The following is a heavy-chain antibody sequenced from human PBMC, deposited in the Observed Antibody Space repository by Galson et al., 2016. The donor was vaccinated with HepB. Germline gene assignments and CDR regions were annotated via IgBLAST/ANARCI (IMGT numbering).Heavy chain of an antibody. CDR2: IADRSGNI. J-gene: IGHJ4*01. Sequence: SLRLSCAASGFNLNSYCINWFHQTPDKGLEWISYIADRSGNINYADSVKGRFTSSRDNAQNSVSLQMSSLSEDDTAGYYCARVAGDYLYTGAYYLDYWGEGTPVTVSS. D-gene: IGHD2-8*02. V-gene: IGHV3-48*02. CDR1: GFNLNSYC. CDR3: ARVAGDYLYTGAYYLDY.